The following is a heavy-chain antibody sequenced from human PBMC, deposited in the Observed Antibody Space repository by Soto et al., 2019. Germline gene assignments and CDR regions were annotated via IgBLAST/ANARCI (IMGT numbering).Heavy chain of an antibody. V-gene: IGHV1-2*04. D-gene: IGHD4-17*01. CDR1: GYTFTGYY. J-gene: IGHJ3*02. Sequence: ASVKVSCKASGYTFTGYYMHWVRQAPGQGLEWMGWINPNSGGTNYAQKFQGWVTMTRDTSISTAYMELSRLRSDDTAVYYCARGSKNDYGDYASFMDAFDIWGQGTMVT. CDR3: ARGSKNDYGDYASFMDAFDI. CDR2: INPNSGGT.